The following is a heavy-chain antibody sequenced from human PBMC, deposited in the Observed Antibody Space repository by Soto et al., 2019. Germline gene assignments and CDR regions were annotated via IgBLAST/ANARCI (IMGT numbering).Heavy chain of an antibody. CDR2: IIPIFGTA. V-gene: IGHV1-69*12. J-gene: IGHJ6*02. CDR3: ARGITGTVTYYYGLDV. CDR1: GGTFSSYA. Sequence: QVQLVQSGAEVKKPGSSMKVSCKASGGTFSSYAISWVRQAPGQGLEWMGGIIPIFGTADYAQKFHGRVTITADETTSTAYMERSSLRSEDTAVYYCARGITGTVTYYYGLDVWGQGTTVTVSS. D-gene: IGHD1-20*01.